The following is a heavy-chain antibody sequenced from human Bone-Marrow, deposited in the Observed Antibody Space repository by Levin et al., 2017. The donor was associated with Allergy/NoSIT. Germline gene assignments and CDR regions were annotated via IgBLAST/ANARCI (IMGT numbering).Heavy chain of an antibody. J-gene: IGHJ4*02. CDR2: ISYDGSNE. Sequence: GESLKISCAASGFIFSNYAMHWVRQAPGKGLEWVAVISYDGSNEHYADSVKGRITISRDNSKNTLSLQMNSLRAEDTAMYYCARDLRRSAWYLNYWGQGTQVTVSS. CDR1: GFIFSNYA. CDR3: ARDLRRSAWYLNY. V-gene: IGHV3-30-3*01. D-gene: IGHD3-3*01.